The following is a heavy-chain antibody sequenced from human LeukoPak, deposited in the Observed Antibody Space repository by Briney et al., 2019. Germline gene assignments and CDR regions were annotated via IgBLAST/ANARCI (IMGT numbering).Heavy chain of an antibody. CDR2: IRYDGSNK. V-gene: IGHV3-30*02. J-gene: IGHJ4*02. D-gene: IGHD3-16*02. CDR1: GFTFSSYG. CDR3: AKDVNQRDLYYDYVWGSYRFPLFDY. Sequence: GGSLRLSCAASGFTFSSYGMHWVRQAPGKGLEWVAFIRYDGSNKYYADSVKGRFTISRDNSKNTLYLQMNSLRAEDTAVYYCAKDVNQRDLYYDYVWGSYRFPLFDYWGQGTLVTVSS.